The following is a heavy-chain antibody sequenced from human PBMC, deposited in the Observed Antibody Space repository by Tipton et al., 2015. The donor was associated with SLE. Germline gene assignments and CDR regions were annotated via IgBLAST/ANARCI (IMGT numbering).Heavy chain of an antibody. CDR2: IYPGDSDT. Sequence: VQLVQSGAEVKKPGESLKISCKGSGYSFTSYWIGWVRQMPGKGLEWLGIIYPGDSDTRYSPSFQGQVTISADKSISTAYLQWSSLKASDTAMYYCARRTPYSSGWYKEDAFDIWGQGTMVTVSS. D-gene: IGHD6-19*01. V-gene: IGHV5-51*03. CDR3: ARRTPYSSGWYKEDAFDI. J-gene: IGHJ3*02. CDR1: GYSFTSYW.